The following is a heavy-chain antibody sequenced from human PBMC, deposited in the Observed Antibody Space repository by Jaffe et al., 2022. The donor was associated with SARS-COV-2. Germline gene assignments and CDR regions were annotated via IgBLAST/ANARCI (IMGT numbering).Heavy chain of an antibody. Sequence: EVQLVQSGAEVKKPGESLKISCKGSGYSFTSYWIGWVRQMPGKGLEWMGIIYPGDSDTRYSPSFQGQVTISADKSISTAYLQWSSLKASDTAMYYCARGDVLTTYYYDSSGQGWFDPWGQGTLVTVSS. D-gene: IGHD3-22*01. J-gene: IGHJ5*02. V-gene: IGHV5-51*01. CDR1: GYSFTSYW. CDR2: IYPGDSDT. CDR3: ARGDVLTTYYYDSSGQGWFDP.